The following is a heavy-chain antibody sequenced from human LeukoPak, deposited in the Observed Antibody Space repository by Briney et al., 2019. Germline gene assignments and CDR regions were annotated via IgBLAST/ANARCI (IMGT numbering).Heavy chain of an antibody. V-gene: IGHV4-39*07. CDR1: GGSISSSSYY. Sequence: KASETLSLTCTVSGGSISSSSYYWSWIRQPPGKGLEWIGEINHSGSTNYNPSLKSRVTISVDTSKNQFSLKLSSVTAADTAVYYCARVPPGYLGQGTLVTVSS. CDR2: INHSGST. J-gene: IGHJ4*02. CDR3: ARVPPGY.